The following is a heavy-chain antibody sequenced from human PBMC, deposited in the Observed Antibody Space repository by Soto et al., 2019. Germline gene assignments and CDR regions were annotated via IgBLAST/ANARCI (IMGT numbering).Heavy chain of an antibody. CDR2: IIPIFGTA. Sequence: SVKVSCKASGGTFSSYAISWVRQAPGQGLEWMGGIIPIFGTANYAQKFQGRVTITADESTSTAYMELSSLRSEDTAVYYCARDREGGKAVAGTGYYFDYWGQGTLVTVSS. D-gene: IGHD6-19*01. J-gene: IGHJ4*02. CDR1: GGTFSSYA. V-gene: IGHV1-69*13. CDR3: ARDREGGKAVAGTGYYFDY.